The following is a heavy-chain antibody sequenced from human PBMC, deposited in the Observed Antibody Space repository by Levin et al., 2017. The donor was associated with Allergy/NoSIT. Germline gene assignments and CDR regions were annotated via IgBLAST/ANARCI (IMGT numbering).Heavy chain of an antibody. D-gene: IGHD3-10*01. CDR1: GFTFSSYW. CDR2: IKQDGSEK. CDR3: ARSITMVQGVIDYDYYMDV. V-gene: IGHV3-7*01. J-gene: IGHJ6*03. Sequence: GESLKISCAASGFTFSSYWMSWVRQAPGKGLEWVANIKQDGSEKYYVDSVKDRFTISRDNAKNSLYLQMNSLRAEDTAVYYCARSITMVQGVIDYDYYMDVWGKGTTVTVSS.